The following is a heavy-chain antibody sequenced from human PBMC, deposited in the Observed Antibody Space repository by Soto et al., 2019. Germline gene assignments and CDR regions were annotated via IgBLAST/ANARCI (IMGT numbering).Heavy chain of an antibody. CDR2: ISAYNGNT. Sequence: ASVKVSCMASVYTFTSYGISWVRQAPGQGLDWMGWISAYNGNTNNAQKLQGRVTMTTDTCTSTAYMELRSLRSDDTAVYYCARAAGSSGWNRYYYYGMDVWGQGTTVTVSS. D-gene: IGHD6-19*01. J-gene: IGHJ6*02. V-gene: IGHV1-18*01. CDR3: ARAAGSSGWNRYYYYGMDV. CDR1: VYTFTSYG.